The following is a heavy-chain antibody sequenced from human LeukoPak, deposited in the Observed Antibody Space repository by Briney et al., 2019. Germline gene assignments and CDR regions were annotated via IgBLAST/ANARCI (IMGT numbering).Heavy chain of an antibody. Sequence: PSETLSLTCTVSGCSISSYDWSWIRQPAGKGLEWIGRIYTSGRTNYNPSLKSRVTISVDKSKYQFSLRLSSVTAADTAVYYCARDLMEAFDYWGQGTLVTVSS. D-gene: IGHD2-8*01. CDR1: GCSISSYD. CDR2: IYTSGRT. CDR3: ARDLMEAFDY. V-gene: IGHV4-4*07. J-gene: IGHJ4*02.